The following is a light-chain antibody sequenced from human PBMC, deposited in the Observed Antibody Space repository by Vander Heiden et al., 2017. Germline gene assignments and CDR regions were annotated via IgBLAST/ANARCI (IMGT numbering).Light chain of an antibody. V-gene: IGKV4-1*01. Sequence: DIVMPQSPDSLAVSLGERATINCKSSQSVLYSSNNKNYLAWYQQKPGQPPKLLIYWASTRESGVPDRSSGSGSGTDFTLTISSLQAEDVAVYYCQQYYSTPPTFGPGTKVDIK. CDR1: QSVLYSSNNKNY. CDR3: QQYYSTPPT. J-gene: IGKJ3*01. CDR2: WAS.